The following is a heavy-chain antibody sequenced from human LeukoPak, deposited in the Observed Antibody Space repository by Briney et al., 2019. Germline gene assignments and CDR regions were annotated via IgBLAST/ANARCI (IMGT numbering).Heavy chain of an antibody. Sequence: KPSETLSLTCTVSGGAISSYYWRWIRQPAGKGLEWIGRIYTSGSTNYNPCLKSRVTVSVDTSKNQFSLKLSSVTAADTAVYYCARGLSYSGSYPTFDYWGQGTLVTVSS. CDR2: IYTSGST. CDR1: GGAISSYY. CDR3: ARGLSYSGSYPTFDY. J-gene: IGHJ4*02. D-gene: IGHD1-26*01. V-gene: IGHV4-4*07.